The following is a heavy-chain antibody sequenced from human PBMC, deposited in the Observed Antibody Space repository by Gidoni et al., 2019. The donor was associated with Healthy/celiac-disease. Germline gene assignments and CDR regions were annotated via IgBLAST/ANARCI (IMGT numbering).Heavy chain of an antibody. CDR2: ISYDGSNK. CDR1: GFPFSSYA. V-gene: IGHV3-30*01. Sequence: QVQLVESGGGVVQPGRSLRLSCAASGFPFSSYAMHWVRQAPGKGLEWVAVISYDGSNKYYADSVKGRFTISRDNSKNTLYLQMNSLRAEDTAVYYCARAEYSSSGALDYWGQGTLVTVSS. CDR3: ARAEYSSSGALDY. J-gene: IGHJ4*02. D-gene: IGHD6-6*01.